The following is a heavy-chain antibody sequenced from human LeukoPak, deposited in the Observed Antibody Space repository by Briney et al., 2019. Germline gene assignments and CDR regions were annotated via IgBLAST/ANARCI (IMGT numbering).Heavy chain of an antibody. Sequence: PSETLSLTCTVSGGSISSSSYYWGWIRQPPGKGLEWIGSIYYSGSTYYNPSLKSRVTISVDTSKNQFSLKLSSVTAADTAVYYCARHRDGYKYYFDYWGQGTLVTVSS. V-gene: IGHV4-39*01. J-gene: IGHJ4*02. D-gene: IGHD5-24*01. CDR1: GGSISSSSYY. CDR2: IYYSGST. CDR3: ARHRDGYKYYFDY.